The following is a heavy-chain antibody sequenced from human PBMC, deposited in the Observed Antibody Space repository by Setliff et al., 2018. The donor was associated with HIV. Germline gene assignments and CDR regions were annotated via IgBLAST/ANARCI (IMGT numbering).Heavy chain of an antibody. CDR1: GSTFSTYW. J-gene: IGHJ4*02. V-gene: IGHV3-7*01. CDR2: IKQDGTVI. D-gene: IGHD1-26*01. Sequence: GGSLRLSCTASGSTFSTYWMTWFRQAPGKGLEWVANIKQDGTVIRYLDSVKGRFTISRDNAKSTVYLQMNSLRAEDTALYYCAKGAGWGVDYWGQGTLVTVSS. CDR3: AKGAGWGVDY.